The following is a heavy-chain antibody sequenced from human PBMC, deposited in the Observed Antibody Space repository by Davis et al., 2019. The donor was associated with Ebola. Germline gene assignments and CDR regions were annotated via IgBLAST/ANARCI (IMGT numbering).Heavy chain of an antibody. D-gene: IGHD3-3*01. CDR3: AKFWSGYFYY. J-gene: IGHJ4*02. Sequence: WGSLRLSCAASGFTFSSYGMHWVRQAPGKGLEWVAVISYDGSNKYYADSVKGRFTISRDNSKNTLYLQMNSLRAEDTAVYYCAKFWSGYFYYWGQGTLVTVSS. V-gene: IGHV3-30*18. CDR1: GFTFSSYG. CDR2: ISYDGSNK.